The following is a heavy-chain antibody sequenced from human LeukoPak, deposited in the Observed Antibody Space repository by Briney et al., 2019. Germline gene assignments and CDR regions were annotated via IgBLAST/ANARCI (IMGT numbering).Heavy chain of an antibody. CDR3: TETYYYDSSGYYYDESLDY. CDR1: GFTFSDYY. Sequence: NSGGSLRLSCAASGFTFSDYYMTWIRQAPGKGLEWVGRIKSKTDGGTTDYAAPVKGRFTISRDDSKNTLYLQMNSLKTEDTAVYYCTETYYYDSSGYYYDESLDYWGQGTLVTVSS. V-gene: IGHV3-15*01. J-gene: IGHJ4*02. CDR2: IKSKTDGGTT. D-gene: IGHD3-22*01.